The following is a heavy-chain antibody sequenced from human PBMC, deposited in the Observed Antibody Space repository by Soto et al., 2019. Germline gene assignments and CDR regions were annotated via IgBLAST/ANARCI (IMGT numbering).Heavy chain of an antibody. Sequence: ASVKVSCKASGYTFTSYYMHWVRQAPGQGLEWMGIINPSGGSTSYAQKFQGRVTMTRDTSTSTVYMELSSLRSEDMAVYYCARDRSGVGYNYGMDVWGQGTTVTVSS. CDR3: ARDRSGVGYNYGMDV. V-gene: IGHV1-46*01. CDR2: INPSGGST. J-gene: IGHJ6*02. D-gene: IGHD3-10*01. CDR1: GYTFTSYY.